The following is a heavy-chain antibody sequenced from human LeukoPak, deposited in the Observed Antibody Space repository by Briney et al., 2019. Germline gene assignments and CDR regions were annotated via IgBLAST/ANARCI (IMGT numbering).Heavy chain of an antibody. CDR1: GFTFSSYA. J-gene: IGHJ4*02. CDR3: ARDGDGRGEDFDY. CDR2: IKEDGSKK. D-gene: IGHD4-17*01. V-gene: IGHV3-7*01. Sequence: GRSLRLSCAASGFTFSSYAMHWVRQAPGKGLEWVANIKEDGSKKNHLESVKGRFTISRDNAKNFLYLQMNSLRVEDTALYYCARDGDGRGEDFDYWGQGILVTVSS.